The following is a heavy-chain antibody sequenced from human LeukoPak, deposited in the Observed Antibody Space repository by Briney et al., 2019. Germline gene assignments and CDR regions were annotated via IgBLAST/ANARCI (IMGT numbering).Heavy chain of an antibody. Sequence: GGSLRLSCAASGFTFSLYAMNWVRQAPGKGLEWVSYIDSGSDDIHYADSVRGRFTISRDNAKNSLYLQMNSLRAEDTAVYYCARDLMGIAAAGYYFDYWGREPWSLSPQ. J-gene: IGHJ4*02. V-gene: IGHV3-21*05. CDR1: GFTFSLYA. CDR3: ARDLMGIAAAGYYFDY. D-gene: IGHD6-13*01. CDR2: IDSGSDDI.